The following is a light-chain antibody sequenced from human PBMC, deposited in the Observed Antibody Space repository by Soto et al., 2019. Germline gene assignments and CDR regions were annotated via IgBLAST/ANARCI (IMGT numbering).Light chain of an antibody. J-gene: IGKJ1*01. V-gene: IGKV1D-12*01. Sequence: DIQMTQSPSSVSASVGYIFTIACRASQGIGSWLAWYQQKKGKAPKLLIYAASSLLSGVPSRLRGSEYGTDLTITISGMKHEDFETYYCQQSYSNTWTFGHGTKVDIK. CDR1: QGIGSW. CDR3: QQSYSNTWT. CDR2: AAS.